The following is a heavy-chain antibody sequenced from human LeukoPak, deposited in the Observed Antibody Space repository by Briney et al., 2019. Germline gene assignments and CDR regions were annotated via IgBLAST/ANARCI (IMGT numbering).Heavy chain of an antibody. V-gene: IGHV4-30-4*08. D-gene: IGHD2-2*01. CDR3: ARAYFLEASCWFDP. Sequence: SETLSLTCTVSGGSISSGDYYWSWVRQPPGKGLEWIGYIYYTGSTYYNPSLKGRLTMAVDRSKKQFSLKLTSVTAADTAIYYCARAYFLEASCWFDPWGQGTLVTVSS. J-gene: IGHJ5*02. CDR2: IYYTGST. CDR1: GGSISSGDYY.